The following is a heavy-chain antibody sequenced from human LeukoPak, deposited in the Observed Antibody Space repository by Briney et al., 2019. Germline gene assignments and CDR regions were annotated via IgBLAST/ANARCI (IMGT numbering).Heavy chain of an antibody. Sequence: PGGSLRLSCTASGFAFSIYEMDWVRQAPGKGLEWVSYISSSGSYIQYADSVKGRFTISRDNAKNSLYLQMNSLRAEDTAVFYCARESSLDYWGQGTLVTVSS. CDR2: ISSSGSYI. CDR3: ARESSLDY. CDR1: GFAFSIYE. D-gene: IGHD6-19*01. J-gene: IGHJ4*02. V-gene: IGHV3-48*03.